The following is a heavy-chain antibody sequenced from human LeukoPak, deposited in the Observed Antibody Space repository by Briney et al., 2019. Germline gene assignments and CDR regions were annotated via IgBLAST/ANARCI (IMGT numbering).Heavy chain of an antibody. CDR1: GYSISSGYY. J-gene: IGHJ4*02. Sequence: PSETLSLTCAVSGYSISSGYYWGWIRQPPRQGLEWIGSIYHSGSTYYNPSLKSRVTISVDTSKNQFSLKLSSVTAADTAVYYCARTGDSGYGDYWGQGTLVTVSS. CDR2: IYHSGST. D-gene: IGHD5-12*01. CDR3: ARTGDSGYGDY. V-gene: IGHV4-38-2*01.